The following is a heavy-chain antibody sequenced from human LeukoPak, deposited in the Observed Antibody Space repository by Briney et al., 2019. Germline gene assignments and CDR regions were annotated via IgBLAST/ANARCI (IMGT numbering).Heavy chain of an antibody. Sequence: GGSLRLSCAASGFTFNIAYMSWLRQTPGKGLEWVGRLKSRRQGGTADYAAPVKGRFTISRDDSKNTLYLQINSLKIEDTGVYYCAPDRNWFDPWGQGTLVTVSS. CDR3: APDRNWFDP. V-gene: IGHV3-15*01. CDR1: GFTFNIAY. J-gene: IGHJ5*02. CDR2: LKSRRQGGTA.